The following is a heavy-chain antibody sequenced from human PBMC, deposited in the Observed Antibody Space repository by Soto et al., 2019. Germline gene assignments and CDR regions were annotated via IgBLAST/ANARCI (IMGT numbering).Heavy chain of an antibody. CDR3: AKSLCYYDSSPLDH. Sequence: PGGSLRLSCAAAGFDFEDYAMHWVRQVPGKGLEWVSLTNSDGTDSYYMDSVKGRFTISRDNAKSTLYLQMDRLRPEDTALYFCAKSLCYYDSSPLDHWGQGTLVTVSS. CDR1: GFDFEDYA. V-gene: IGHV3-43D*04. D-gene: IGHD3-22*01. CDR2: TNSDGTDS. J-gene: IGHJ4*02.